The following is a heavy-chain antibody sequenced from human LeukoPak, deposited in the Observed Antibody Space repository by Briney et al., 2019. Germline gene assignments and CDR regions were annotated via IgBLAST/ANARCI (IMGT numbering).Heavy chain of an antibody. V-gene: IGHV4-34*01. CDR1: GGSFSGYY. Sequence: SETLSLTCAVYGGSFSGYYWSWIRQPPGKGLEWIGEINHSGSTNYNPSLKSRVTISVDTSKNQFSLKLSSVTAADTAVYYCARKRITMVRGVPRGTYYFDYWGQGTLVTVSS. D-gene: IGHD3-10*01. J-gene: IGHJ4*02. CDR2: INHSGST. CDR3: ARKRITMVRGVPRGTYYFDY.